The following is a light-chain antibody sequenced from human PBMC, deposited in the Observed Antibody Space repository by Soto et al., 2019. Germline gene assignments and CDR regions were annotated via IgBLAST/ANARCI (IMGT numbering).Light chain of an antibody. J-gene: IGLJ1*01. Sequence: QSALTQPASVSGSPGQSITISCAGTSSDIGGYNYVSLYQHHPGKAPTVMIYEVSNRPSGVSNRFSGSKSGNTASLTISGLQAEDEADYCCSSYTSSSTLYGFGSGTKVTVL. V-gene: IGLV2-14*01. CDR2: EVS. CDR1: SSDIGGYNY. CDR3: SSYTSSSTLYG.